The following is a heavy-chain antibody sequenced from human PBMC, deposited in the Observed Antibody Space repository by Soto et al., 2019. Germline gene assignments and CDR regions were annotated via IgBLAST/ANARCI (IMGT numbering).Heavy chain of an antibody. J-gene: IGHJ4*02. CDR3: ARARWKGTRLSNDFDY. CDR2: INPNSGGT. Sequence: GASVKVSCKASGYTFTVYYMHWVRQAPGQGLEWMGWINPNSGGTNYAQKFQGWVTMTRDTSISTAYMELSRLRSDDTAVYYCARARWKGTRLSNDFDYWGQGTLVTVSS. V-gene: IGHV1-2*04. D-gene: IGHD1-1*01. CDR1: GYTFTVYY.